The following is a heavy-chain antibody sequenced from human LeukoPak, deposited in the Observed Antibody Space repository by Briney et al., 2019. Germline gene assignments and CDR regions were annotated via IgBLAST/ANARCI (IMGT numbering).Heavy chain of an antibody. CDR2: IYHSGST. D-gene: IGHD2-15*01. CDR1: GYSISSGYY. CDR3: ARAGYCSGGSCYYFDY. V-gene: IGHV4-38-2*01. J-gene: IGHJ4*02. Sequence: SETLSLTCAVSGYSISSGYYCGWFRHPPGKELVWCGSIYHSGSTYYNPSLRSRVTISVDTYKNQFSLKLSAVTAADTAVYYCARAGYCSGGSCYYFDYWGKGTVVTVSS.